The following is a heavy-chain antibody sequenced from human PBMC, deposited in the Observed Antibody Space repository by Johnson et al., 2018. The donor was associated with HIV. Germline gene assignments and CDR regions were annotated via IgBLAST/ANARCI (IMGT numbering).Heavy chain of an antibody. D-gene: IGHD3-16*01. CDR3: ARLGLDAFDI. J-gene: IGHJ3*02. Sequence: VQLVESGGGLVQPGGSLRLSCAASGFTVSSNYMSWVRQAPGKGLEWVSGINWNGGSTGYADSVKGRFTISRDNAKNSLYLQMNSLRAEDTALYYCARLGLDAFDIWGQGTMVTVSS. CDR1: GFTVSSNY. V-gene: IGHV3-20*04. CDR2: INWNGGST.